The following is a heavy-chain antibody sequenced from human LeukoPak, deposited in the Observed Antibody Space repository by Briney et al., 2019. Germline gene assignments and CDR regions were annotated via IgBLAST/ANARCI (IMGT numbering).Heavy chain of an antibody. V-gene: IGHV1-69-2*01. J-gene: IGHJ4*02. CDR2: VDPEDGET. Sequence: ASVKVSCKVSGYTFTDYYMHWVQQAPGKGLEWMGLVDPEDGETIYAEKFQGRVTITADTSTDTAYMELSSLRSEDTAVYYCANSGYSYGRTFGYWGQGTLVTVSS. CDR3: ANSGYSYGRTFGY. D-gene: IGHD5-18*01. CDR1: GYTFTDYY.